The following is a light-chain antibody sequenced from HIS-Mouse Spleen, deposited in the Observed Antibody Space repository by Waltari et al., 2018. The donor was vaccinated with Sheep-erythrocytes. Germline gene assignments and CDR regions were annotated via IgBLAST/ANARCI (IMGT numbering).Light chain of an antibody. CDR1: KLGDKY. J-gene: IGLJ2*01. Sequence: SYELTQPPSVSVSPGQTASITCSGDKLGDKYACWYQQKPGQSPVLVIYQDSKRPSGISGRFSGSNSGNTATLTISGTQAMDEADYYSQAWDSSTAVFGGGTKLTVL. V-gene: IGLV3-1*01. CDR2: QDS. CDR3: QAWDSSTAV.